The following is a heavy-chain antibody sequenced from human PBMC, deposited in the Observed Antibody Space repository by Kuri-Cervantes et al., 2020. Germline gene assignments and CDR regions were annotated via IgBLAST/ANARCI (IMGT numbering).Heavy chain of an antibody. Sequence: GGSLRLSCAASGFTFSNSSMNWVRQAPGKGLEWVSSISGTGAYTHYADSVKGRFTISRDNAKNSLYLQMNSLRAEDTAVYYCARDFPYGSGSYFGSWGQGTLVTVSS. CDR3: ARDFPYGSGSYFGS. J-gene: IGHJ5*02. CDR1: GFTFSNSS. CDR2: ISGTGAYT. D-gene: IGHD3-10*01. V-gene: IGHV3-21*04.